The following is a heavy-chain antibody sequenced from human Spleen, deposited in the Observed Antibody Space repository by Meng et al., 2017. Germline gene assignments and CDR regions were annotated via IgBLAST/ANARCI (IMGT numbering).Heavy chain of an antibody. CDR2: IGHSGIT. J-gene: IGHJ5*02. D-gene: IGHD6-19*01. V-gene: IGHV4-34*01. CDR1: GGSFSGHY. CDR3: VRSSGWVRTGFDP. Sequence: QVQLQQWGAGLLKPSETLSLTCTVYGGSFSGHYWGWIRQPPGKGLEWIGSIGHSGITYYTPSLKSRVTVSIDTSKSQFSLKLTSVTAADTAVYYCVRSSGWVRTGFDPWGQGALVTVSS.